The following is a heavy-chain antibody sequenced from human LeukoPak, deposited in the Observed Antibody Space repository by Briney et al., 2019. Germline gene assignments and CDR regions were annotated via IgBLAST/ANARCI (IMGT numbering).Heavy chain of an antibody. V-gene: IGHV3-33*01. Sequence: GGSLRLSCAASGFTFSSYGMHWVRQAPGKGLEWVAVIWYDGSNKYYADSVKGRFTISRDNSTNTLYLQMNSLRAEDTAVYYCARGVVQWLAYFDYWGQGTLVTVSS. CDR3: ARGVVQWLAYFDY. CDR1: GFTFSSYG. CDR2: IWYDGSNK. J-gene: IGHJ4*02. D-gene: IGHD6-19*01.